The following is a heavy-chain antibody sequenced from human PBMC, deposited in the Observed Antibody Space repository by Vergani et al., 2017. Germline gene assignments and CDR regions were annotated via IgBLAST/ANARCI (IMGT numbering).Heavy chain of an antibody. CDR3: ASKPTGTTWYSVKYYFDF. CDR2: IYYSGST. V-gene: IGHV4-30-4*08. J-gene: IGHJ4*02. CDR1: GGSLSRNDYY. D-gene: IGHD6-13*01. Sequence: QVQLQESGPGLVKPSQTLSLTCSVSGGSLSRNDYYWTWIRQPPGKGLEWLGYIYYSGSTYYNPSLKSRLTMSVDTSKNQFSLELSSVTASDTAMYYCASKPTGTTWYSVKYYFDFWGQGTLVAVFS.